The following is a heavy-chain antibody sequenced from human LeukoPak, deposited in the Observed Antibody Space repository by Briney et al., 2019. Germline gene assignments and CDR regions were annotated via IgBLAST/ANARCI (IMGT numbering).Heavy chain of an antibody. CDR2: IYYSGST. Sequence: PSETLSLTCTVSGGSTSSYYWSWIRQPPGKGLEWIGYIYYSGSTNYNPSRKSRVTISVDTSKNQFSLKLSSVTAADTAVYYCARRSVAAIAFDIWGQGTMVTVSS. J-gene: IGHJ3*02. CDR1: GGSTSSYY. CDR3: ARRSVAAIAFDI. V-gene: IGHV4-59*01. D-gene: IGHD6-25*01.